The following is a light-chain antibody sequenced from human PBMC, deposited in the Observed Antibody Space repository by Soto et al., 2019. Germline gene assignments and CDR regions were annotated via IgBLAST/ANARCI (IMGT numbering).Light chain of an antibody. J-gene: IGLJ7*01. CDR2: RNN. CDR3: AAWDDSLSGPG. CDR1: SSNIGSNY. Sequence: QSVLTQPPSASGTPGQRVTLSCSGSSSNIGSNYVYWYQQLPGTAPKLLIYRNNQRPSGVPDRFSGYKSGTSASLAISGLRSEDEADYYCAAWDDSLSGPGFGGGTQLTVL. V-gene: IGLV1-47*01.